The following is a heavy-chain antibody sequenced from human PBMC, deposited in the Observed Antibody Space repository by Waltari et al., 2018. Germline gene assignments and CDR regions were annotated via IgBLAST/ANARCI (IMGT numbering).Heavy chain of an antibody. D-gene: IGHD3-9*01. J-gene: IGHJ4*02. CDR1: GGSISSGSYY. V-gene: IGHV4-61*02. CDR2: FYASGST. CDR3: AREHYDILTGYYFFDY. Sequence: QVQLQESGPGLVKPSQTLSLTCTVSGGSISSGSYYWSWIRQPAGKGLEWIGRFYASGSTNYNPSLKSRVTMSVDTSKNQFSLKLSSVTAADTAVYYCAREHYDILTGYYFFDYWGQRTLVTVSS.